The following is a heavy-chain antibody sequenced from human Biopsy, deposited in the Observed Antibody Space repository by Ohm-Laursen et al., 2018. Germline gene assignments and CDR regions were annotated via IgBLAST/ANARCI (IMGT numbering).Heavy chain of an antibody. CDR1: GYTFTAYG. CDR3: ARDPGYDFWSGSDPFDI. Sequence: ASVKASCKTSGYTFTAYGINWVRQAPGQGLEWMGWISTYNDDTNIAQKFQGRVSMTTDTSTRTAYMELRSLRSGDTAIYFCARDPGYDFWSGSDPFDIWGQGTLVTVS. D-gene: IGHD3-3*01. V-gene: IGHV1-18*04. J-gene: IGHJ3*02. CDR2: ISTYNDDT.